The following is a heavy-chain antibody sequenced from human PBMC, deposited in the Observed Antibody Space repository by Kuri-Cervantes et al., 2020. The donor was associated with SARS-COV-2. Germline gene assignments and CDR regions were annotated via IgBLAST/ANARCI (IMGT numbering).Heavy chain of an antibody. Sequence: GESLKISFKGSGDIFTSYGSGWVRQMPGKCLEWMGIIYPGDSDTRYSPSFQGQVTISADKSISTAYLQWSSLKASDTAMYYCARAFVVVPAASQGAFDIWGQGTMVTVSS. CDR1: GDIFTSYG. CDR3: ARAFVVVPAASQGAFDI. J-gene: IGHJ3*02. D-gene: IGHD2-2*01. CDR2: IYPGDSDT. V-gene: IGHV5-51*01.